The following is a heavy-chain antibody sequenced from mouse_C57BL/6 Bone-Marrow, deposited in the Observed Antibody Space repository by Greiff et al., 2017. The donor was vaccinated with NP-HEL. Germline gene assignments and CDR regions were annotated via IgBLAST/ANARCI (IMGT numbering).Heavy chain of an antibody. CDR1: GFSLTSYG. V-gene: IGHV2-9*01. D-gene: IGHD3-3*01. CDR2: IWGGGSK. J-gene: IGHJ4*01. Sequence: GQVVESGPGLVAPSQCLSITCTVSGFSLTSYGVDGVRQPPGKGREGLGVIWGGGSKKYNSALMSILSISTDNSKSQVFLKMNSLQTDDTAMYYCAKHRGDYWGQGTSVTVSS. CDR3: AKHRGDY.